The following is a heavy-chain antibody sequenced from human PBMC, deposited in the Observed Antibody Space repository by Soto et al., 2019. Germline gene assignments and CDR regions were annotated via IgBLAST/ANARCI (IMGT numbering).Heavy chain of an antibody. D-gene: IGHD6-19*01. V-gene: IGHV3-23*01. CDR2: ISGSGGST. CDR3: SKGRAPSGWYPPFYYGMDV. Sequence: EVQLLESGGGLVQPGGSLRLSCAASGFTFSSYAMSWVRQAPGKGLEWVSAISGSGGSTLYAHSVKGRLTISRDNSKNTLYLQMNSLRAEDTAVYYCSKGRAPSGWYPPFYYGMDVWGLGTTVTVSS. CDR1: GFTFSSYA. J-gene: IGHJ6*02.